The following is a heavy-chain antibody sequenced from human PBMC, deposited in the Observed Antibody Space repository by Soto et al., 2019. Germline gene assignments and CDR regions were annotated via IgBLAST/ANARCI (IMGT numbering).Heavy chain of an antibody. Sequence: EVQLVESGGGLVKPGGSLRLSCAASGFTFSSYSMNWVRQAPGKGLEWVSSISSSSSYIYYADSVKGRFTISRDNAKNSLYLQVNSLRAEDTAVYYCARGVYYDSSGPQLDAFDIWGQGTMVTVSS. CDR2: ISSSSSYI. CDR3: ARGVYYDSSGPQLDAFDI. CDR1: GFTFSSYS. V-gene: IGHV3-21*01. D-gene: IGHD3-22*01. J-gene: IGHJ3*02.